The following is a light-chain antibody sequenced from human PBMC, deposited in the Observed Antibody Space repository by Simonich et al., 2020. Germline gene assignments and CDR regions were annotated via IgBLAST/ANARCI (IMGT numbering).Light chain of an antibody. CDR3: YSTDSSGNHRV. CDR1: ALPKKY. Sequence: SYELTQPPSVSVSPGQTARITCHGDALPKKYAYWYQQNSGQAPVLVIYEDSKRPTGIPERFSGSSSGTMATLTISGAQVEDEADYDCYSTDSSGNHRVFGGGTKLTVL. J-gene: IGLJ3*02. CDR2: EDS. V-gene: IGLV3-10*01.